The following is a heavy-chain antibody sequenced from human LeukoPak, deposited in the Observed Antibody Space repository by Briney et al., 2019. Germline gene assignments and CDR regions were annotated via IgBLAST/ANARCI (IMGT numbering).Heavy chain of an antibody. CDR3: ARAPLLGIFGLDP. Sequence: SETLSLTCTVSGGSISSYHWSWIRQPPGKGLEWIGYIYYSGSTNYNPSLKGRVTISVDTSKNQFSLKLSSVTAADTAVYYCARAPLLGIFGLDPWGQGTLVTASP. J-gene: IGHJ5*02. D-gene: IGHD3-3*01. CDR1: GGSISSYH. CDR2: IYYSGST. V-gene: IGHV4-59*01.